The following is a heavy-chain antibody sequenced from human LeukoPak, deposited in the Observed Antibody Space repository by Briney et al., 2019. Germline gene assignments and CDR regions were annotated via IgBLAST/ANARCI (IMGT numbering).Heavy chain of an antibody. CDR3: AIAHYYDSSGYSIAAHFDY. Sequence: PSETLSLTCAVYGGFFSGYYWSWIRQPPGKGLEWIGEINDSGSTNYNPSLKSRVTISVDTSKNQFSLKLSSVTAADTAVYYCAIAHYYDSSGYSIAAHFDYWGQGTLVTVTS. D-gene: IGHD3-22*01. CDR1: GGFFSGYY. V-gene: IGHV4-34*01. J-gene: IGHJ4*02. CDR2: INDSGST.